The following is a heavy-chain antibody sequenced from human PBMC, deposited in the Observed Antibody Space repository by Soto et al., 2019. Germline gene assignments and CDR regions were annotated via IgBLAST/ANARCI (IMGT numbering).Heavy chain of an antibody. D-gene: IGHD3-22*01. V-gene: IGHV1-69*13. Sequence: SVKVSCKASGGTFSSYAISWVRQAPGQGLEWMGGIIPIFDTANYAQKFQGRVTITADESTSTAYMELSSLRSEDTAVYYCARERGVVPHAIHIWGQGTIVTVSS. CDR2: IIPIFDTA. CDR3: ARERGVVPHAIHI. CDR1: GGTFSSYA. J-gene: IGHJ3*02.